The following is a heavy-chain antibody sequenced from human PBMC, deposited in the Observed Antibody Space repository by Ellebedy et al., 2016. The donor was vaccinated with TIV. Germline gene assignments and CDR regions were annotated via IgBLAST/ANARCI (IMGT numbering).Heavy chain of an antibody. Sequence: SVKVSCXASGGTFSSYAISWVRQAPGQGLEWMGGIIPIFGTANYAQKFQGRVTITADESTSTAYMELSSLRSEDTAVYYCARAGRTTVTTYAFDIWGQGTMVTVSS. CDR3: ARAGRTTVTTYAFDI. CDR2: IIPIFGTA. V-gene: IGHV1-69*13. D-gene: IGHD4-17*01. CDR1: GGTFSSYA. J-gene: IGHJ3*02.